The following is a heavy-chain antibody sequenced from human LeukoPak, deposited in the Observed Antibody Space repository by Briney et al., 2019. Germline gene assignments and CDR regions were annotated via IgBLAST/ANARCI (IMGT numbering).Heavy chain of an antibody. CDR2: IYHSGSI. D-gene: IGHD6-6*01. J-gene: IGHJ1*01. CDR3: ARGGAARLHFQN. CDR1: GGSISTYY. V-gene: IGHV4-59*01. Sequence: SETLSLTCTVSGGSISTYYWNWIRQPPGKGLEWIGYIYHSGSINYNPSLQSRVTISVDTSKNQFSLNLNSVTAADTAVYYCARGGAARLHFQNWGQGTLVTVSS.